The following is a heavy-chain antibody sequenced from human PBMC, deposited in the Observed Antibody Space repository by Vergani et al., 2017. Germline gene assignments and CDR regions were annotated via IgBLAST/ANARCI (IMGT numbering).Heavy chain of an antibody. CDR1: EFTFSNYA. CDR3: AKQYFVSGNYLFDY. J-gene: IGHJ4*02. CDR2: ISGSGVSA. D-gene: IGHD3-10*01. V-gene: IGHV3-23*01. Sequence: EVQLLESGGGLVQPAGSLRLTCAASEFTFSNYAMNWVRQAPGKGLEWVSGISGSGVSAYYTDSVKGRFTISRDNSKNMLFLQMNNLITEDTAIYYCAKQYFVSGNYLFDYWGQGTLVTVSS.